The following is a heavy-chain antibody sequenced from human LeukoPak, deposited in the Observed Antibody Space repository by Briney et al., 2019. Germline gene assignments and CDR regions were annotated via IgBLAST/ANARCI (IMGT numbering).Heavy chain of an antibody. V-gene: IGHV3-15*01. CDR3: TTYYYDSTSDLGY. CDR1: GGSISSSNW. CDR2: IKGKIDGGTT. Sequence: ETLSLTCAVSGGSISSSNWRSWVRQPPGKGLEWVGHIKGKIDGGTTDYAAPVKGRFTISRDDSKNTQYLQMNSLKTEDTAIYYCTTYYYDSTSDLGYWGQGTLVTVSS. J-gene: IGHJ4*02. D-gene: IGHD3-22*01.